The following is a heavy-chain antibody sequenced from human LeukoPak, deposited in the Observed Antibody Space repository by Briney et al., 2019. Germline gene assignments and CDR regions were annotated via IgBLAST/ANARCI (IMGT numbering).Heavy chain of an antibody. CDR3: ARAWVGATFDAFDI. CDR2: IGGSGGAT. D-gene: IGHD1-26*01. Sequence: GGSLRLSCAASGFTFNTYGMSWVRQAPGKGLEWVSGIGGSGGATYYADSVKGRFTISRDDPHNTLYLQMNSLRVEDTAVYYCARAWVGATFDAFDIWGQGTMVTVSS. CDR1: GFTFNTYG. V-gene: IGHV3-23*01. J-gene: IGHJ3*02.